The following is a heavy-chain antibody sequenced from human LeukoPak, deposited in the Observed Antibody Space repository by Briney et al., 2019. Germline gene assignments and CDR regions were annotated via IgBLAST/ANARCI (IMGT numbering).Heavy chain of an antibody. CDR2: INPRCGST. J-gene: IGHJ4*02. CDR3: ARKSAYSYDSSSGYYFDY. CDR1: GYTVTDYY. D-gene: IGHD3-22*01. V-gene: IGHV1-46*01. Sequence: ASVKVSFKASGYTVTDYYMHLVRQAPRQRLEGMGIINPRCGSTNYAQKLHGTGTITRDTSTSTVYMELSSLRSEDTAMYYCARKSAYSYDSSSGYYFDYWGQGTLVTVSS.